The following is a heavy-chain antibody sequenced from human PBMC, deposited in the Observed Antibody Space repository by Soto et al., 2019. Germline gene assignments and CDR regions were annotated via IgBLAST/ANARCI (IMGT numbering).Heavy chain of an antibody. CDR2: IIPILGIA. Sequence: SVTVSCQTSGGTISSYTISWVRQAPGQGLEWMGRIIPILGIANYAQKFQGRVTITADKSTSTAYMELSSLRSEDTAVYYCARGTGLSDYVFVFDYWGQGTLVTVSS. CDR1: GGTISSYT. D-gene: IGHD1-26*01. V-gene: IGHV1-69*02. CDR3: ARGTGLSDYVFVFDY. J-gene: IGHJ4*02.